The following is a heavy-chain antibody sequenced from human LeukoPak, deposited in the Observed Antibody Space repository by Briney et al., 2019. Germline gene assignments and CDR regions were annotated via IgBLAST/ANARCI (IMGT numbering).Heavy chain of an antibody. CDR1: GFTFSTYW. Sequence: GGSLRLSCAASGFTFSTYWINWVRQAPGKGLEWVANINQDGRENYYVDSVKGRFTISRDNAKNSLYLQMNSLRSEDTAVYYCARKGNGWYFDYWGQGTLVTVSS. CDR2: INQDGREN. J-gene: IGHJ4*02. V-gene: IGHV3-7*03. CDR3: ARKGNGWYFDY. D-gene: IGHD3-3*01.